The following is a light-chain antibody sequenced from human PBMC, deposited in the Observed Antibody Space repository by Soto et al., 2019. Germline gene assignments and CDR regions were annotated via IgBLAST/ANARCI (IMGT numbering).Light chain of an antibody. CDR1: QRINTC. Sequence: IQMTQSPSTLSASVGDRVSITCRASQRINTCLAWYQQKPGKAPTLLIYDASNLPSGVPSRFSGSGSGTEFTLTIFSLQPDDFATYYCQQYQINWTFGQGTKVDIK. J-gene: IGKJ1*01. CDR2: DAS. V-gene: IGKV1-5*01. CDR3: QQYQINWT.